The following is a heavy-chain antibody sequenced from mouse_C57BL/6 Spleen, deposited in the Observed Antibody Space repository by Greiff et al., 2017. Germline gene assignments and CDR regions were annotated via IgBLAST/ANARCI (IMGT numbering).Heavy chain of an antibody. CDR2: ISSGSSTI. D-gene: IGHD1-1*01. V-gene: IGHV5-17*01. CDR3: ARRDYYDSSYWYFDD. CDR1: GFTFSDYG. J-gene: IGHJ1*03. Sequence: EVKLVESGGGLVKPGGSLKLSCAASGFTFSDYGMHWVRQAPEKGLEWVAYISSGSSTIYYADTVKGRFTISRDNAKNTLFLQMTSLRSEDTDMYYCARRDYYDSSYWYFDDWGTGTTVTVSS.